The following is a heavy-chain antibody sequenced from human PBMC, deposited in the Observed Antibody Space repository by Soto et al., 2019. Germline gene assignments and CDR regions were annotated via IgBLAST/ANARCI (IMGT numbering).Heavy chain of an antibody. V-gene: IGHV4-59*11. CDR1: GGSISSHY. CDR2: ISYSGST. J-gene: IGHJ4*02. CDR3: ARGWPQPLDY. Sequence: SETLSLTCTVSGGSISSHYWSWIRQPPGKGLEWIGYISYSGSTNYNPSLKSRVTISVDTSKSQFSLKLNSVTAADTAVYYCARGWPQPLDYWGQGTLVTVFS. D-gene: IGHD1-1*01.